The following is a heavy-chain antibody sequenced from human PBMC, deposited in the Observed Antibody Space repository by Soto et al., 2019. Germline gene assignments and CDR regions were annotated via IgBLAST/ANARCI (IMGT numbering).Heavy chain of an antibody. CDR1: GFSFTDYG. CDR3: ARVVVGVHNWCDP. J-gene: IGHJ5*02. V-gene: IGHV1-18*01. CDR2: ISASSGIT. D-gene: IGHD2-15*01. Sequence: GPGVKQPGASVKVSCRTSGFSFTDYGFTWVRQAPGQGLQWMGWISASSGITHYAQNLQGRVTMTRDTSTSTLYMELRTLTSDDTAVYYCARVVVGVHNWCDPWCHGTLLTVS.